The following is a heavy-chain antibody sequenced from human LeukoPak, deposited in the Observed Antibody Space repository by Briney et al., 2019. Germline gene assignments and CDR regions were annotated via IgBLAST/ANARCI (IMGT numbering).Heavy chain of an antibody. CDR3: ARVFTYNWNHPHWFDP. Sequence: PSQTLSLTCTVSGGSISSGGYYWSWIRQHPGKGLEWIGYIYYSGSTYYNPSLKSRVTISVDTSKNQFSLKLSSVTAADTAVYYCARVFTYNWNHPHWFDPWGQGTLVTVSS. D-gene: IGHD1-20*01. CDR1: GGSISSGGYY. V-gene: IGHV4-31*03. J-gene: IGHJ5*02. CDR2: IYYSGST.